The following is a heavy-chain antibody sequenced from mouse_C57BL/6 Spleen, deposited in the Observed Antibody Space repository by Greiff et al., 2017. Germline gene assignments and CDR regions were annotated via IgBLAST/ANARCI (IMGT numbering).Heavy chain of an antibody. Sequence: QVQLQQSGPELVKPGASVKISCKASGYSFTSYYIHWVKQRPGQGLEWIGWIFPGSVNSTFNEKFKGKATRTADTSSSAAYMQLSSLTSEDSAVYYCARTEGDYGNYGGDYFDYWGQGTLLTVSS. V-gene: IGHV1-66*01. CDR3: ARTEGDYGNYGGDYFDY. J-gene: IGHJ2*01. D-gene: IGHD2-1*01. CDR2: IFPGSVNS. CDR1: GYSFTSYY.